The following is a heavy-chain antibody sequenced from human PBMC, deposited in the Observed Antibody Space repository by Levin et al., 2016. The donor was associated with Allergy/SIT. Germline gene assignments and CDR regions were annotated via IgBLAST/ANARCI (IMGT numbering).Heavy chain of an antibody. D-gene: IGHD3-9*01. V-gene: IGHV1-3*01. CDR2: INAGNGNT. CDR3: ARDILTGYPLDY. Sequence: WVRQAPGQRLEWMGWINAGNGNTKYSQKFQGRVTITRDTSASTAYMELSSLRSEDTAVYYCARDILTGYPLDYWGQGTLVTVSS. J-gene: IGHJ4*02.